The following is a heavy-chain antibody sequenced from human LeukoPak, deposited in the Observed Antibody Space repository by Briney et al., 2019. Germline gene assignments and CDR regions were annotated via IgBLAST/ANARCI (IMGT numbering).Heavy chain of an antibody. CDR3: ARVEYSSGWYFAFDI. J-gene: IGHJ3*02. Sequence: PGGSLRLSCAASGFTFSSYSMNWVRQAPGKGLEWVSSISSSSSYIYHADSVKGRFTISRDNAKNSLYLQMNSLRAEDTAVYYCARVEYSSGWYFAFDIWGQGTMVTVSS. CDR2: ISSSSSYI. D-gene: IGHD6-19*01. V-gene: IGHV3-21*01. CDR1: GFTFSSYS.